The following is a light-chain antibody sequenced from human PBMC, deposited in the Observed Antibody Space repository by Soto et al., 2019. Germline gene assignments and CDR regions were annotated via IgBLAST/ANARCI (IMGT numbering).Light chain of an antibody. CDR3: SSYTSSSTLLYV. V-gene: IGLV2-14*01. Sequence: QSALTQPASVSGSPGQSITISCTGNSSDVGGYNYVSWYQQHPGKAPQLMIYDVSNRPSGVSNRFSGSKSGNTASLTISGLLAEDEADYYCSSYTSSSTLLYVFVTGTKLTVL. CDR1: SSDVGGYNY. J-gene: IGLJ1*01. CDR2: DVS.